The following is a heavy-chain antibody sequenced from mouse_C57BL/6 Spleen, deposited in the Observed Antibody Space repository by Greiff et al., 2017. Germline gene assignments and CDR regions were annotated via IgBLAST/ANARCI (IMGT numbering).Heavy chain of an antibody. CDR2: IDPSDSYT. J-gene: IGHJ3*01. D-gene: IGHD2-4*01. V-gene: IGHV1-69*01. CDR1: GYTFTSYW. Sequence: QVQLQQPGAELVMPGASVKLSCKASGYTFTSYWMHWVKQRPGQGLEWIGEIDPSDSYTNYNQKFKGKSTLTVDKSSSPAYMQLSSLTSEDSAVYYCARQIYYDYDGFAYWGQGTLVTVSA. CDR3: ARQIYYDYDGFAY.